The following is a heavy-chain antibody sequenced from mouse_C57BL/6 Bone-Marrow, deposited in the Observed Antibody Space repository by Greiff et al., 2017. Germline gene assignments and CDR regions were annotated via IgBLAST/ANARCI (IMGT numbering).Heavy chain of an antibody. CDR2: IDPEDGDT. D-gene: IGHD1-1*01. CDR1: GFNIKDYY. Sequence: VQLQQSGAELVKPGASVKLSCTASGFNIKDYYMHWVKQRTEQGLEWIGRIDPEDGDTKYAPKFQGKATITADTSSNTAYLQLSSLTSEDTAVYYCARGATTVEESSGNYFDYWGQGTTLTVSS. CDR3: ARGATTVEESSGNYFDY. V-gene: IGHV14-2*01. J-gene: IGHJ2*01.